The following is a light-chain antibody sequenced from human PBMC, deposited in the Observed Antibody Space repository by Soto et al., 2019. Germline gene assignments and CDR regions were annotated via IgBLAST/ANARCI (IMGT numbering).Light chain of an antibody. CDR2: AES. CDR3: QKSYSNHLT. V-gene: IGKV1-39*01. J-gene: IGKJ3*01. CDR1: KSIRKY. Sequence: TQRLFTLYESGGDRVKITFRESKSIRKYLNWYKKKKGKEXKXXXYAESSLKSGVHSRLRGSGSGNDFNINISSMLPEDFETYYCQKSYSNHLTFGRGTKVDI.